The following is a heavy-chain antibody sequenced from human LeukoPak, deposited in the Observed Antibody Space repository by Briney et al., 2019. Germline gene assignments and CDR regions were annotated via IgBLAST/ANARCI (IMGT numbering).Heavy chain of an antibody. CDR1: GYTFTDYY. D-gene: IGHD3-10*01. Sequence: ASVKISCKASGYTFTDYYIHWVQQAPRKGLEWMGRVDPEDGETVYAEEFQGRVTITADTSTDTAYMELSSLRSEDMAVYYCATDRIDYGSGRRCYMDVWGKGTSVTVSS. CDR3: ATDRIDYGSGRRCYMDV. V-gene: IGHV1-69-2*01. J-gene: IGHJ6*03. CDR2: VDPEDGET.